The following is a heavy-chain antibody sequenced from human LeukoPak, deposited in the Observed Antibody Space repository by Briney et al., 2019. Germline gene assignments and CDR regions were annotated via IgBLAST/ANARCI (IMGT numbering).Heavy chain of an antibody. D-gene: IGHD3-10*01. CDR1: GDSISRSDYS. Sequence: SQTLSLTCTVSGDSISRSDYSWSWLRQPPGKGLEWVGYIYHSGSTYYNPSLRSRVTMSIDRSKNQFSLKLPSVTAADTAVYYCARVGSGDAFDIWGQGTMVTVSS. J-gene: IGHJ3*02. V-gene: IGHV4-30-2*01. CDR3: ARVGSGDAFDI. CDR2: IYHSGST.